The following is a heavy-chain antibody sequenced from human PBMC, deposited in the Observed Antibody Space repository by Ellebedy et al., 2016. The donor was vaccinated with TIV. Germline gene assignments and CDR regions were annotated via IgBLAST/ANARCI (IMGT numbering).Heavy chain of an antibody. D-gene: IGHD7-27*01. CDR2: INPNSGGT. CDR1: GYTFTGYY. J-gene: IGHJ6*02. V-gene: IGHV1-2*02. Sequence: AASVKVSCKASGYTFTGYYMHWVRQAPGQGLEWMGWINPNSGGTNYAQKFQGRVTMTRDTSISTAYMELSRLRSGDTAVYYCARVVTGDFYYYYGMDVWGQGTTVTVSS. CDR3: ARVVTGDFYYYYGMDV.